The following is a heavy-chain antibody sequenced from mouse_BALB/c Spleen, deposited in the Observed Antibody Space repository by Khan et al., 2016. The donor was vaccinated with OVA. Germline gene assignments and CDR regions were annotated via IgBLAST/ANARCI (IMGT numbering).Heavy chain of an antibody. V-gene: IGHV1-77*01. CDR1: GYTFTDFY. CDR2: ISPGSGDT. D-gene: IGHD1-2*01. Sequence: VQLQESGAELARPGASVKLSCQASGYTFTDFYINWVKQRPGQGLEWIGEISPGSGDTFYNERFKAKATLTADKSSNTAYLQPSSLTSEAAAVYCCARRNYFGYTFAYWGQGTLVTVSA. J-gene: IGHJ3*01. CDR3: ARRNYFGYTFAY.